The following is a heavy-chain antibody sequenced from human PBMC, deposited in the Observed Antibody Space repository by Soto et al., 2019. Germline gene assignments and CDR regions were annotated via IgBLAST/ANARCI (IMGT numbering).Heavy chain of an antibody. CDR3: TRGPDRPIVPAAIRRDYYYYYGMDV. J-gene: IGHJ6*02. D-gene: IGHD2-2*02. Sequence: PGGSLRLSCTASGFTFGDYAMSWFRQAPGKGLEWVGFIRSKAYGGTTEYAASVKGRFTISRDDSKSIAYLQMNSLKTEDTAVYYCTRGPDRPIVPAAIRRDYYYYYGMDVWGQGTTVTVSS. V-gene: IGHV3-49*03. CDR1: GFTFGDYA. CDR2: IRSKAYGGTT.